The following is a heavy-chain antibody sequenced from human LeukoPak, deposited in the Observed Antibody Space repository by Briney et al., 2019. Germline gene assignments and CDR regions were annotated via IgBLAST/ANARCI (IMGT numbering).Heavy chain of an antibody. CDR1: GLTFSSYE. V-gene: IGHV3-21*01. CDR2: ISSSSSYI. CDR3: ARDGWGDAFDI. D-gene: IGHD3-16*01. J-gene: IGHJ3*02. Sequence: PGGSLRLSCAASGLTFSSYEMNWVRQAPGKGLEWVSSISSSSSYIYYADSVKGRFTISRDNAKNSLYLQMNSLRAEDTAVYYCARDGWGDAFDIWGQGTMVTVSS.